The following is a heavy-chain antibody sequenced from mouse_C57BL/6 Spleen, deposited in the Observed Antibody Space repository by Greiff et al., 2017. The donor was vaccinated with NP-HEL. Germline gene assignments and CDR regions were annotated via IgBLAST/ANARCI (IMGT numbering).Heavy chain of an antibody. Sequence: EVKLQESGAELVKPGASVKLSCTASGFNIKDYYMHWVKQRTEQGLEWIGRIDPEDGETKYAPKFQGKATITADTSSNTAYLQLSSLTSEDTAVYYCARHVVDCYSSGYGGAMDYWGQGTSVTVSS. CDR2: IDPEDGET. CDR3: ARHVVDCYSSGYGGAMDY. D-gene: IGHD1-1*01. J-gene: IGHJ4*01. V-gene: IGHV14-2*01. CDR1: GFNIKDYY.